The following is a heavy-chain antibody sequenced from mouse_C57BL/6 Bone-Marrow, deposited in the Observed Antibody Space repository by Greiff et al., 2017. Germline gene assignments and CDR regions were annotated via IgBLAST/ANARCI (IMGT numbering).Heavy chain of an antibody. CDR3: ARACGYFSYAMDY. D-gene: IGHD2-3*01. CDR2: IYPSDSET. CDR1: GYTFTSYW. Sequence: QVQLQQPGAELVRPGSSVKLSCKASGYTFTSYWMDWVKQRPGQGLEWIGNIYPSDSETHYNQKFKDKATLTVDKSSSTAYMQLSSLTSEDSAVYYCARACGYFSYAMDYWGQGTSVTVSS. V-gene: IGHV1-61*01. J-gene: IGHJ4*01.